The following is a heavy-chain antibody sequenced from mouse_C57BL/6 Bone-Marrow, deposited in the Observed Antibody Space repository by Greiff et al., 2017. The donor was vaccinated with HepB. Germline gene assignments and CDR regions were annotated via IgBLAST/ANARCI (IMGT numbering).Heavy chain of an antibody. CDR1: GYTFTSYG. V-gene: IGHV1-81*01. D-gene: IGHD1-1*01. CDR3: ARNPYYYGSSSWFAY. Sequence: QVQLKESGAELARPGASVKLSCKASGYTFTSYGISWVKQRTGQGLEWIGEIYPRSGNTYYNEKFKGKATLTADKSSSTAYMELRSLTSEDSAVYFCARNPYYYGSSSWFAYWGQGTLVTVSA. CDR2: IYPRSGNT. J-gene: IGHJ3*01.